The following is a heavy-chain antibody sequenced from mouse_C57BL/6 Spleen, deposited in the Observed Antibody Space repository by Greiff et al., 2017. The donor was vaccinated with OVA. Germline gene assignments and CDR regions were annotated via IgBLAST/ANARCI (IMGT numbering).Heavy chain of an antibody. CDR2: IDPSDSYT. V-gene: IGHV1-69*01. CDR1: GYTFTSYW. CDR3: ARSKAQAFDY. D-gene: IGHD3-2*02. J-gene: IGHJ2*01. Sequence: QVQLQQPGAELVMPGASVKLSCKASGYTFTSYWMHWVKQRPGQGLEWIGEIDPSDSYTNYNQNFKGKSTLTVDKSSSTAYMQLSSLTSEDSAVYYCARSKAQAFDYWGQGTTLTVSS.